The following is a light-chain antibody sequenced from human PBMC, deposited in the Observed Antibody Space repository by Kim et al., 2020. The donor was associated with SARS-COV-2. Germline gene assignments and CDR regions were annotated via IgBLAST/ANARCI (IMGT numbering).Light chain of an antibody. J-gene: IGLJ3*02. CDR2: RNN. CDR3: SAWDSSLSTWV. Sequence: QAGLTQPPSVSKGLRQTATLTFTGNSNNVGDQGAAWLQQHQGHPPKLLSYRNNNRPSGISERLSASRSGNTASLTITGLQPEDEADYYCSAWDSSLSTWVLGGGTQLTVL. CDR1: SNNVGDQG. V-gene: IGLV10-54*01.